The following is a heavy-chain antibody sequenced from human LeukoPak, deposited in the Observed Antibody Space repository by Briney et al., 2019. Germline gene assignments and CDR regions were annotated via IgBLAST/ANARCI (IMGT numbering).Heavy chain of an antibody. V-gene: IGHV3-30*18. Sequence: GGSLRLSCAAFGFTFSSFGMHWVRQAPGKGLEWVGRISSDGTTKYYADSVKGRVTISRDNSKNTLFLQMNSLRAEDTGVYYCANGYPPMTALTLPFDYWGQGTLVTVSS. CDR2: ISSDGTTK. J-gene: IGHJ4*02. CDR1: GFTFSSFG. CDR3: ANGYPPMTALTLPFDY. D-gene: IGHD4-17*01.